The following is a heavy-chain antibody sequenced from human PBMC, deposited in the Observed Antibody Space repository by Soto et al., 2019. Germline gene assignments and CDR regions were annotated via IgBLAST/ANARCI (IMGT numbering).Heavy chain of an antibody. CDR1: GFTFSTYP. CDR2: ISSTGGST. CDR3: VQAIFDTSGYYYAY. D-gene: IGHD3-22*01. Sequence: GGSLRLSCSASGFTFSTYPIHWVRQAPGKGLEYVSAISSTGGSTYYADSVKGRFTISRDNSKNTLYLQMSSLRAEDTAVYHCVQAIFDTSGYYYAYWGQGTQVTVSS. V-gene: IGHV3-64D*08. J-gene: IGHJ4*02.